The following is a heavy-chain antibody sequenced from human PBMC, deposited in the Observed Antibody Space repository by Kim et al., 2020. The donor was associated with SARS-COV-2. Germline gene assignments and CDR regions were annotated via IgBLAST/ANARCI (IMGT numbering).Heavy chain of an antibody. CDR2: IYHSGST. CDR1: GGSISSSNW. Sequence: SETLSLTCAVSGGSISSSNWWSWVRQPPGKGLEWIGEIYHSGSTNYNPSLKSRVTISVDKSKNQFSLKLSSVTAADTAVYYCAGSYGDYSPFDYWGQGTLVTVSS. D-gene: IGHD4-17*01. CDR3: AGSYGDYSPFDY. J-gene: IGHJ4*02. V-gene: IGHV4-4*02.